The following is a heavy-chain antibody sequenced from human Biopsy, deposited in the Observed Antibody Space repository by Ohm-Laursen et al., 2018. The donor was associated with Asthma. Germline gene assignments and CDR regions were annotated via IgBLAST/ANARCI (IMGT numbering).Heavy chain of an antibody. CDR3: ARPRWGPYGY. J-gene: IGHJ4*02. Sequence: SLRLSRAASGFTFSSYGMHWVRQAPGKGMEWVAVISYDGSNKYYADSVKGRFTISRDNAKNSLYLQMNSLRDEDTAVYYCARPRWGPYGYWGQGTLVTVSS. CDR1: GFTFSSYG. V-gene: IGHV3-30*03. CDR2: ISYDGSNK. D-gene: IGHD4-17*01.